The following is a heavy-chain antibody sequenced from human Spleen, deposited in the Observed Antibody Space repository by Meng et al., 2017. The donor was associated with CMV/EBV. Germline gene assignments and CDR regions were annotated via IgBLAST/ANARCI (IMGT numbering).Heavy chain of an antibody. J-gene: IGHJ4*02. V-gene: IGHV3-30-3*01. Sequence: VALVESGGGVVQPGRSLRLSCAASGFTFSSYAMHWVRQAAGKGLEWVAVISYDGSNKYYADSVKGRFTISRDNSKNTLYLQMNSLRAEDTAVYYCARDLSSGWYCFDYWGQGTLVTVSS. CDR2: ISYDGSNK. CDR1: GFTFSSYA. CDR3: ARDLSSGWYCFDY. D-gene: IGHD6-19*01.